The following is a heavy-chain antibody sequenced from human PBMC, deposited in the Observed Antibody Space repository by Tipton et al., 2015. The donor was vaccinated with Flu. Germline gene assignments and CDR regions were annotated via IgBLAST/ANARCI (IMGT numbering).Heavy chain of an antibody. J-gene: IGHJ3*01. CDR2: ISHTGT. V-gene: IGHV4-30-2*01. D-gene: IGHD3-10*01. CDR3: ARGLSRGAFDV. CDR1: GAPVRGGIYS. Sequence: TLSLTCAVSGAPVRGGIYSWNWIRQPPGKGLEWIGSISHTGTYYKPSLRTRAAISADRSKNQFSLELTSVTAADTAVYYCARGLSRGAFDVWLQGTMVTVSP.